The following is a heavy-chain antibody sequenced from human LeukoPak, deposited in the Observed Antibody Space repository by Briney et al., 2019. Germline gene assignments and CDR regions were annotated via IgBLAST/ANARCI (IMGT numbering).Heavy chain of an antibody. V-gene: IGHV5-51*01. Sequence: GESLTISYMGSGYSSNTYWIGWVRQKPGKGLEWMGIVYPGDPDTKYSPSFQGQVTISADKSISTAYLQWSSLKASDTAMYYCATNKVADDAFDIWGQGTMVTVSS. CDR2: VYPGDPDT. CDR1: GYSSNTYW. D-gene: IGHD6-13*01. J-gene: IGHJ3*02. CDR3: ATNKVADDAFDI.